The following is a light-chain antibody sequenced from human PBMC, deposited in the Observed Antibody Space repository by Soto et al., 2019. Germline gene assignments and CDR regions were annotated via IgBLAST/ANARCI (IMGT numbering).Light chain of an antibody. J-gene: IGKJ5*01. CDR1: QGIGYN. CDR3: QKHSTVAFT. V-gene: IGKV1-27*01. CDR2: TAS. Sequence: DIQMTQSPTFLSASVGDRVTITCRASQGIGYNLAWYQQKPGKAPKVLIYTASTLQTGVPSRFSGSGSGTEFTLTISSLQPEDVATYYCQKHSTVAFTFGQGTRL.